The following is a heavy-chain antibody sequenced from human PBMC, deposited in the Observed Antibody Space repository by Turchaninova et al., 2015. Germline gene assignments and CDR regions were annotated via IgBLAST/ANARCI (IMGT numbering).Heavy chain of an antibody. CDR3: SLGYSGSYFFDY. Sequence: QVQLQQWGAGLLTPSETLSLTCAVYGGSFSGFSWSWIRQPPGKGLEWIGEINHSGSTNYNPSLKSRVTISVDTSKNQFSLNLSSVTAADTAVYYCSLGYSGSYFFDYWGQGTLVTVSS. V-gene: IGHV4-34*01. J-gene: IGHJ4*02. CDR1: GGSFSGFS. CDR2: INHSGST. D-gene: IGHD1-26*01.